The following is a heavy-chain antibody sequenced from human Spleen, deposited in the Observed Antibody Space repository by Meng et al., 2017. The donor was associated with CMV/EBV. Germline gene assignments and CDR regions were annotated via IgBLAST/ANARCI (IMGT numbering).Heavy chain of an antibody. CDR1: GVTFSSDA. V-gene: IGHV1-69*12. CDR2: IIPIFGTA. J-gene: IGHJ4*02. CDR3: ARGYSGYDWLQDY. Sequence: VQLLKSGAEVKMPGSWVKVSCKASGVTFSSDAISWVRQAPGQGLEWMGGIIPIFGTANYAQKFQGRVTITADESTSTAYMELSSLRSEDTAVYYCARGYSGYDWLQDYWGQGTLVTVSS. D-gene: IGHD5-12*01.